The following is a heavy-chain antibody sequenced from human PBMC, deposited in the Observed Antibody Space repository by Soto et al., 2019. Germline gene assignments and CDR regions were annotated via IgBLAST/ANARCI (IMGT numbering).Heavy chain of an antibody. CDR1: GDSISSNNNY. D-gene: IGHD5-18*01. J-gene: IGHJ5*02. V-gene: IGHV4-30-4*01. CDR2: ISYSGTT. CDR3: ARGRGYSYGLDP. Sequence: QVQLQESGPGLVKPSQTLSLTCTVSGDSISSNNNYWSWIRQPPGEGLEWIGFISYSGTTSYSPSLNTRVAISLATSKNQFSLSLSSVTAADTAVYYCARGRGYSYGLDPWGQGTLVTVSS.